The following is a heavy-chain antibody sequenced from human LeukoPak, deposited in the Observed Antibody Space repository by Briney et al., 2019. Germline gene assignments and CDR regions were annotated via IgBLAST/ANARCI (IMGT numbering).Heavy chain of an antibody. Sequence: SVKVSCKASVGTFSSYAISWVRQAPGQGLEWMGRIIPILGIANYAQKFQGRVTITADKSTSTAYMELSSLRSEDTAVYYCARDGTVVVVAATPYYYGMDVWGQGTTVTVSS. V-gene: IGHV1-69*04. CDR1: VGTFSSYA. D-gene: IGHD2-15*01. CDR2: IIPILGIA. CDR3: ARDGTVVVVAATPYYYGMDV. J-gene: IGHJ6*02.